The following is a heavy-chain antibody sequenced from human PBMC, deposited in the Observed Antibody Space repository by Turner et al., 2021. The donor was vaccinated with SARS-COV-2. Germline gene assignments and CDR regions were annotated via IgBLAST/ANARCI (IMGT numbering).Heavy chain of an antibody. Sequence: EVQLLESGGGLVQPGGSLRLSCAASGFTFSSYAMSWVRQAPGKGVEWVSAISGSGVRTYYADSVKGRLTISRDNSKNTLYLKMNSLRAEDTAVYYCAKGEGYGSGAFDIWGQGTMVTVSS. D-gene: IGHD3-10*01. J-gene: IGHJ3*02. CDR2: ISGSGVRT. CDR1: GFTFSSYA. V-gene: IGHV3-23*01. CDR3: AKGEGYGSGAFDI.